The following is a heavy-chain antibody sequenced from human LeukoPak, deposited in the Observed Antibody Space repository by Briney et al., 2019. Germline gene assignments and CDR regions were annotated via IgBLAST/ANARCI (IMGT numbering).Heavy chain of an antibody. V-gene: IGHV3-33*01. CDR2: IWYDGNHK. J-gene: IGHJ3*02. CDR1: GFTFSSSG. CDR3: ARPSGDYARGAFDI. Sequence: PGGSLRLSCVASGFTFSSSGMHWGRQAPGRGREWGAGIWYDGNHKYYADSVKGRFTISRDNSKNTLYLQVNSLRAEDTAVYYCARPSGDYARGAFDIWGQGTMVTVSS. D-gene: IGHD4-17*01.